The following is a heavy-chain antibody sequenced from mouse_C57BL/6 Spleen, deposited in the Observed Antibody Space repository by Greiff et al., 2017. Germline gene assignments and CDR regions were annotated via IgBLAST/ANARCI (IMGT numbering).Heavy chain of an antibody. CDR3: VRDCALWFAY. J-gene: IGHJ3*01. CDR2: IRSKSNNYAT. Sequence: EVKLVESGGGLVQPKGSLKLSCAASGFSFNTYAMNWVRQAPGKGLEWVARIRSKSNNYATYYADSVKDRFTISRDDSESMLYLQMNNLKTEDTAMYYCVRDCALWFAYWGQGTLVTVSA. V-gene: IGHV10-1*01. CDR1: GFSFNTYA.